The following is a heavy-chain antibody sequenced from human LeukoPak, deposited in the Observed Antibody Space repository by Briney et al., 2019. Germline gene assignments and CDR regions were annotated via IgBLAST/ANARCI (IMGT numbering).Heavy chain of an antibody. CDR3: ARLTFGGVIGFDY. J-gene: IGHJ4*02. CDR2: ISSSGSHM. D-gene: IGHD3-16*02. CDR1: VFTFSSYS. V-gene: IGHV3-21*01. Sequence: PGGSLRLSCSASVFTFSSYSMHWVRQAPGKGLEWVSSISSSGSHMYYADSVKGRFTISRDNAKNSLYLQMNSLRAEDTAVYYCARLTFGGVIGFDYWGQGTLVTVSS.